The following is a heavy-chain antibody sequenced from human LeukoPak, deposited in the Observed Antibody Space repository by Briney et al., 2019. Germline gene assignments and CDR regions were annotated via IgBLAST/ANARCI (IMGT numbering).Heavy chain of an antibody. J-gene: IGHJ4*02. D-gene: IGHD3-3*01. Sequence: GGSLRLSCAASGFTFSSYSMNWVRQAPGKGLEWVSSISSSSRYIYHADSVKGRFTISRDNAKNSLYLQMNSLRAEDTAVYYCARPYDFWTGGESDYWGQGTLVTVSS. CDR1: GFTFSSYS. CDR3: ARPYDFWTGGESDY. CDR2: ISSSSRYI. V-gene: IGHV3-21*01.